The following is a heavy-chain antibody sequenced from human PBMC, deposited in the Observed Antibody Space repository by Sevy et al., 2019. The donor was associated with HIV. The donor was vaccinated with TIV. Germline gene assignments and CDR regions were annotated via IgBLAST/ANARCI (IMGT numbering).Heavy chain of an antibody. V-gene: IGHV3-48*01. Sequence: GGSLRLSCAASGFTFSSYSMNWVRQAPGKGLEWVSYISSSSSTIYYGDSVKGRFTISRDNAKNSLYLQMSSLRADDTALYYCARVPSTGRYGMDVWGQGTTVTVS. CDR2: ISSSSSTI. CDR1: GFTFSSYS. D-gene: IGHD3-10*01. J-gene: IGHJ6*02. CDR3: ARVPSTGRYGMDV.